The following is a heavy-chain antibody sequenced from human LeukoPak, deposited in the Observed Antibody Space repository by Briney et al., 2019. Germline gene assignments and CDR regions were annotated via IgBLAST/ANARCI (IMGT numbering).Heavy chain of an antibody. D-gene: IGHD6-19*01. J-gene: IGHJ4*02. CDR1: RFTFGNYW. V-gene: IGHV3-74*01. Sequence: GGSLRLSCAASRFTFGNYWMHWVRQAPGKGLVWVSGINSDGSSTSFADSVKGRFTISRDNAKNTLYLQMNSLKAEDTAVYYCARSSEDSRGPMGADYWGQETLVPVSS. CDR3: ARSSEDSRGPMGADY. CDR2: INSDGSST.